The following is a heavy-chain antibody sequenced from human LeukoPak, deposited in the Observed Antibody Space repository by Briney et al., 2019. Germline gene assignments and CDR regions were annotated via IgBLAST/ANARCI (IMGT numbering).Heavy chain of an antibody. CDR1: GGSISSYY. CDR2: IYYSGST. Sequence: SEILSLTCTVSGGSISSYYWSWIRQPPGKGLEWIGYIYYSGSTNYNPSLKSRVTISVDTSKNQFSLKLSSVIAADTAVYYCARDVDPWGQGTLVTVSS. J-gene: IGHJ5*02. V-gene: IGHV4-59*01. CDR3: ARDVDP.